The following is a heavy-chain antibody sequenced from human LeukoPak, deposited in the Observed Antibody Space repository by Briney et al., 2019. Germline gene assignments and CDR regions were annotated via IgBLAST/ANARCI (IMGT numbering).Heavy chain of an antibody. J-gene: IGHJ4*02. CDR2: ISGSGDRT. CDR1: GFTFSSYA. CDR3: ARHHGSGSWGFDH. Sequence: GGSLRLSCAASGFTFSSYAMSWVRQAPGKGLEWVSAISGSGDRTFYADFVKGRFTISRDNTNSTLYLQMDSLTAEDTAVYYCARHHGSGSWGFDHWGQGTLVTVSS. V-gene: IGHV3-23*01. D-gene: IGHD3-10*01.